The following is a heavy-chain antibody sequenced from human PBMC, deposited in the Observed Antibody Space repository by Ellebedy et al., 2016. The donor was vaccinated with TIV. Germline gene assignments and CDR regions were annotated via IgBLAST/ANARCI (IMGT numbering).Heavy chain of an antibody. V-gene: IGHV3-23*01. CDR3: ARDKWSTRNAGYYYGMDV. J-gene: IGHJ6*02. CDR1: GFTFRSYA. D-gene: IGHD1-1*01. Sequence: GESLKISXAASGFTFRSYAMSWVRQAPGKGLEWVSAISGSGGSTYYADSVKGRFTISRDNSKNTLYLQMNSLRAEDTAVYYCARDKWSTRNAGYYYGMDVWGQGTTVTVSS. CDR2: ISGSGGST.